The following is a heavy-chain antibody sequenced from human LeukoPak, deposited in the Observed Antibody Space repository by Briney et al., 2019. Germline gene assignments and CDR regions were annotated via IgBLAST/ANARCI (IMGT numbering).Heavy chain of an antibody. V-gene: IGHV1-69*13. D-gene: IGHD4-23*01. CDR1: GGTFSSYA. CDR2: IIPISGTA. Sequence: SVKVSCKASGGTFSSYAISWVRQAPGQGLEWMGGIIPISGTANYAQKFQGRVTITADESTSTAYMELSSLRSEDTAVYYCASNYGGNSVDYWGQGTLVTVSS. CDR3: ASNYGGNSVDY. J-gene: IGHJ4*02.